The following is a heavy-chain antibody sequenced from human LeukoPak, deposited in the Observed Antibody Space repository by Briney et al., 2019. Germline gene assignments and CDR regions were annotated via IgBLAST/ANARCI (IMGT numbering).Heavy chain of an antibody. CDR1: GFSFSNYW. CDR3: TKSYIYGFDY. J-gene: IGHJ4*02. CDR2: IHYDGSDK. D-gene: IGHD5-18*01. V-gene: IGHV3-30*02. Sequence: PGGSLRLSCAASGFSFSNYWMSWVRQAPGKGLEWVAFIHYDGSDKYYADSVKGRFTISRDNSKNTLHLQMNSLSPEAMAVYYCTKSYIYGFDYWGQGTLVTVSS.